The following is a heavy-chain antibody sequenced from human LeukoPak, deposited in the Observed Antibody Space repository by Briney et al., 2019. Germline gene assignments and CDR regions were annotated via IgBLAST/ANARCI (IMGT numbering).Heavy chain of an antibody. Sequence: GESLKISCKGSGYSFTSYWIGWVRQMPGKGLEWMGIIYPGDSDTRYSPSFQGQVTISADKSISTAYLQWSSLKASDTAMYYCARLRSIAARPSYYYYYYMDVWGKGTTVTVSS. CDR1: GYSFTSYW. CDR3: ARLRSIAARPSYYYYYYMDV. V-gene: IGHV5-51*01. D-gene: IGHD6-6*01. J-gene: IGHJ6*03. CDR2: IYPGDSDT.